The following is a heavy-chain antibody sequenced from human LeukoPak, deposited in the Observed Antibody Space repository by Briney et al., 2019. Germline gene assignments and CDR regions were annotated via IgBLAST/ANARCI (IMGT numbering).Heavy chain of an antibody. Sequence: SETLSLTCAVSGGSISSSNWWSWVRQPPGKGLEWIGEIYHSGSTNYNPSLKSRVTISVDTSKNQFSLKLSSVTAADTAVYYCARTRQWLVRPSYFDYWGQGTLVTVSS. CDR2: IYHSGST. J-gene: IGHJ4*02. CDR1: GGSISSSNW. D-gene: IGHD6-19*01. CDR3: ARTRQWLVRPSYFDY. V-gene: IGHV4-4*02.